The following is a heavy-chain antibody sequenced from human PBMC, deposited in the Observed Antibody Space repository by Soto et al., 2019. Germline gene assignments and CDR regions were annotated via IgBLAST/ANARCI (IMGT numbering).Heavy chain of an antibody. CDR2: IYWDDDQ. J-gene: IGHJ5*02. CDR1: GFSLTTTSMG. D-gene: IGHD4-17*01. Sequence: QITLKESGPPLVRPAQTLTLTCAFSGFSLTTTSMGVAWIRQPPGKALEWLALIYWDDDQRYSPSLKDRLTIAQDTTRSRVVLTSSNMNPEDTGTFFGAHAVDYDLLSFVPWGPVTLVTVSS. V-gene: IGHV2-5*02. CDR3: AHAVDYDLLSFVP.